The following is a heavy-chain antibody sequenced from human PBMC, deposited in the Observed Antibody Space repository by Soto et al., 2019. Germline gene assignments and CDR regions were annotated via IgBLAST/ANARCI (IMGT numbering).Heavy chain of an antibody. V-gene: IGHV1-69*01. CDR3: AISGGTMVRGVAGLNWFDP. CDR2: IIPIFGTA. Sequence: QVQLVQSGAEVKKPGSSVKVSCKASGGTFSSYAISWVRQAPGQGLEWMGGIIPIFGTANYAQKFQGRVTITADESPSTAYMELGSLRSEETAVYYCAISGGTMVRGVAGLNWFDPWGQGTLVTVSS. D-gene: IGHD3-10*01. CDR1: GGTFSSYA. J-gene: IGHJ5*02.